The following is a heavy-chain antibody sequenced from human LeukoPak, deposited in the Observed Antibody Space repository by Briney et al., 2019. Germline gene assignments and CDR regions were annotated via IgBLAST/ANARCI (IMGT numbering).Heavy chain of an antibody. J-gene: IGHJ1*01. Sequence: GGSLRLSCAASGFTLSSYWMSWVRQAPGKGLEWVANIKQDGSEKYYVDSVKGRFTISRDNAKNSLYLQMNSPRAEDTAVYYCATYFFSNGDKQEYFQHWGQGTLVTVSS. CDR2: IKQDGSEK. CDR3: ATYFFSNGDKQEYFQH. D-gene: IGHD4-17*01. CDR1: GFTLSSYW. V-gene: IGHV3-7*01.